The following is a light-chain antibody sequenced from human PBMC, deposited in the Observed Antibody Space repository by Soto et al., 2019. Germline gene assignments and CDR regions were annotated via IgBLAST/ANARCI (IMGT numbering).Light chain of an antibody. Sequence: EIVLTQSPGTLSLSPGERATLSCRASRSLSNSYLAWYQQKPGQAPRLLIYGASSRATGIPDRFSGSGSGTDFTLTISRLEPEDFAVYYCQQYGSSPWTFGQGTKVEIK. CDR1: RSLSNSY. V-gene: IGKV3-20*01. CDR2: GAS. J-gene: IGKJ1*01. CDR3: QQYGSSPWT.